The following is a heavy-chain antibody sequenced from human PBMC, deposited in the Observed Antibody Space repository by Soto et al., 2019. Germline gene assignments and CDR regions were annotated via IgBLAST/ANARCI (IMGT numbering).Heavy chain of an antibody. Sequence: GGSLRLSCTASGFTFGDYAMSWFRQAPGKGLEWVGFIRSKAYGGTTEYAASVKGRFTISRDDSKSIAYLQMNSLKTEDTAVYYCCGYDYDFWSGYLSADYWGQGTLVTVSS. D-gene: IGHD3-3*01. J-gene: IGHJ4*02. V-gene: IGHV3-49*03. CDR2: IRSKAYGGTT. CDR1: GFTFGDYA. CDR3: CGYDYDFWSGYLSADY.